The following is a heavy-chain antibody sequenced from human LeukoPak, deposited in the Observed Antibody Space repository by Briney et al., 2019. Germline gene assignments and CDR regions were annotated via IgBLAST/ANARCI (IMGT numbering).Heavy chain of an antibody. D-gene: IGHD2-15*01. CDR3: ARGACSGGSCYQVVPQQRRQEFDI. V-gene: IGHV3-48*03. Sequence: PGGSLRLSCAASGFTFSSHAMNWVRQAPGKGLEWVSYIRNSGTTIYYADSVKGRFTISRDNAKNSLYLQMNSLRADDTAVYYCARGACSGGSCYQVVPQQRRQEFDIWGQGTRVTVSS. CDR1: GFTFSSHA. J-gene: IGHJ5*02. CDR2: IRNSGTTI.